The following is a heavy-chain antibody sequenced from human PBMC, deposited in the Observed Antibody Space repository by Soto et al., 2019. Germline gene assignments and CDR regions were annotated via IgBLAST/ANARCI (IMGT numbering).Heavy chain of an antibody. Sequence: SVKVSCKASGGTFSSYAISWVRQAPGQGLEWMGGIIPIFGTANYAQKFQGRVTITADESTSTAYMELSSLRSEDTAVYYCAASWDDFWSGYSFDYWGQGTLGTVSS. CDR3: AASWDDFWSGYSFDY. D-gene: IGHD3-3*01. V-gene: IGHV1-69*13. J-gene: IGHJ4*02. CDR2: IIPIFGTA. CDR1: GGTFSSYA.